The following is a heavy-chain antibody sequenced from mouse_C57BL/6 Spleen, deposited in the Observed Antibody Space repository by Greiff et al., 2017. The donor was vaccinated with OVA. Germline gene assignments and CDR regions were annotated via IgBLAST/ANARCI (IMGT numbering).Heavy chain of an antibody. Sequence: QVQLQQPGAELVRPGSSVKLSCKASGYTFTSYWMHWVKQRPIQGLEWIGNIDPSDSETHYNQKFKDKATLTVDKSSSTAYMQLSSLTSEDSAVYYCASQGGGPRYFDVWGTGTTVTVSS. CDR2: IDPSDSET. CDR3: ASQGGGPRYFDV. V-gene: IGHV1-52*01. J-gene: IGHJ1*03. CDR1: GYTFTSYW. D-gene: IGHD3-2*02.